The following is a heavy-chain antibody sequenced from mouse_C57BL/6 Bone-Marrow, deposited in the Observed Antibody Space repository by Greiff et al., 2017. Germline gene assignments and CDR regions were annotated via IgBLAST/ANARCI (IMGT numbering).Heavy chain of an antibody. CDR3: ARSGYSNYGFAY. CDR1: GYTFTDYN. V-gene: IGHV1-22*01. J-gene: IGHJ3*01. CDR2: INPNNGGT. D-gene: IGHD2-5*01. Sequence: VQLQQSGPELVKPGASVKMSCTASGYTFTDYNMHWVKRSHGKSLEWIGYINPNNGGTSYNQKFKGKATLTVNKSSSTAYMELRSLTSEDSAVYYCARSGYSNYGFAYWGQGTLVTVSA.